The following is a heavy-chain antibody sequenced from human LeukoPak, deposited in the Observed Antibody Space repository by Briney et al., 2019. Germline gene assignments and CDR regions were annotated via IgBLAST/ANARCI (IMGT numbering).Heavy chain of an antibody. V-gene: IGHV4-61*02. Sequence: SETLSLTCTVSGGSISSGSYYWSWIRQPAGKGLEWIGRFYTSGSTNYNPSLKSRVTISVDTSKNQFSLKLSSVTAADTAVYYCARVPRPVAGNWFDPWGQGTLVTVSS. CDR3: ARVPRPVAGNWFDP. CDR1: GGSISSGSYY. J-gene: IGHJ5*02. D-gene: IGHD2-15*01. CDR2: FYTSGST.